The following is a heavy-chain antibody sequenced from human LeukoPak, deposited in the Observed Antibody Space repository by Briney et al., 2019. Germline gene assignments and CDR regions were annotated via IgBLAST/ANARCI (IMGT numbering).Heavy chain of an antibody. J-gene: IGHJ4*02. CDR2: IWYDGSYK. CDR1: AFTFSSYG. CDR3: ARDFCSGGSCYYFGY. V-gene: IGHV3-33*01. Sequence: PGGSLRLFCAASAFTFSSYGMHWVRQAPGKGLEWVAVIWYDGSYKYYADSVKGRFTISRDNSKNTLYLQMNSLRAEDTAVYTCARDFCSGGSCYYFGYWGQGTLVTVS. D-gene: IGHD2-15*01.